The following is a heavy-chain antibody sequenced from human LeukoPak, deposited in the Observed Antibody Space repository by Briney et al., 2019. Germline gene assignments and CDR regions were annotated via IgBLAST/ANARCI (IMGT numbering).Heavy chain of an antibody. D-gene: IGHD6-13*01. CDR3: ARGDSSSWYWFDP. CDR1: GGSIRSYY. Sequence: SESLSLTCTVSGGSIRSYYWNWIRQPPGKGLEWIGYIYDSGSTNYNPSLKSRVTISVDTSKNQFSLKLSSVTAADTAVYYCARGDSSSWYWFDPWGQGTLVTDSS. CDR2: IYDSGST. J-gene: IGHJ5*02. V-gene: IGHV4-59*01.